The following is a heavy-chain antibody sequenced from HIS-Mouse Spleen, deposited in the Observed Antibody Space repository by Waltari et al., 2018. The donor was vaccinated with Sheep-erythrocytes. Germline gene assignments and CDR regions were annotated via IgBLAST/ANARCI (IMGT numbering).Heavy chain of an antibody. Sequence: QVQLVQSGAEVKKPGASVKVSCKASGYTFTSYYMHWVRQATGQGLEWMGIIKPSGGSTSYGQKFQGRVTMTRDTSTSTVYMELSSLRSEDTAVYYCARVPDDAFDIWGQGTMVTVSS. V-gene: IGHV1-46*03. J-gene: IGHJ3*02. CDR2: IKPSGGST. CDR1: GYTFTSYY. CDR3: ARVPDDAFDI.